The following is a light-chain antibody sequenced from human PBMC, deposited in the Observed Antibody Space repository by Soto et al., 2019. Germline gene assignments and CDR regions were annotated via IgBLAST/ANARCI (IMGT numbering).Light chain of an antibody. CDR2: DAS. V-gene: IGKV3-11*01. CDR3: QQRRNWPIT. J-gene: IGKJ5*01. Sequence: EIVLTHSPVTLSLYPWEIATLSCRASQSIRNYLTWYQHKPGQVPRLLIYDASNRATGIPARFSGNGSGTDFTLTISSLEPEDFAVYYCQQRRNWPITFGQGTRLEIK. CDR1: QSIRNY.